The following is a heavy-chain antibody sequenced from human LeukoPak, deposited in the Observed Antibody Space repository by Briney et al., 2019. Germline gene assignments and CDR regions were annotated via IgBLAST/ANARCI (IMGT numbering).Heavy chain of an antibody. CDR3: ARVPNSGSFFFDY. Sequence: PSETLSLTCAVYGGSFSNYCWTWIRQPPGKGLEWIGEINPSGNTNYNPSLKSRVAMSLDTSKNQFSLKLNSVTAADTAVYYCARVPNSGSFFFDYWGQGTLVTVSS. CDR1: GGSFSNYC. J-gene: IGHJ4*02. D-gene: IGHD1-26*01. CDR2: INPSGNT. V-gene: IGHV4-34*01.